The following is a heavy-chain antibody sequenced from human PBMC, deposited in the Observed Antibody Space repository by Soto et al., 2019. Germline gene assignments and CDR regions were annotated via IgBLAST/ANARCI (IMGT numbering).Heavy chain of an antibody. CDR1: GGSISTGGYY. CDR3: ATVRWELHDAFDI. Sequence: QVQLQESGPGLVKPSQTLSLTCTVSGGSISTGGYYWSWIRQHPGRGLEWIGYIYHSGMTFSNPSLQRRVAISIDTSEHQFSLKLSSVTAADTAVYYCATVRWELHDAFDIWGHGTMVSVSS. CDR2: IYHSGMT. J-gene: IGHJ3*02. D-gene: IGHD4-17*01. V-gene: IGHV4-31*03.